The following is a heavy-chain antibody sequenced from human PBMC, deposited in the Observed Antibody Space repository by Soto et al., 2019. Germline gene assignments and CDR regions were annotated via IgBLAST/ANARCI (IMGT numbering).Heavy chain of an antibody. CDR1: GYTFTSYD. Sequence: VKVSCKASGYTFTSYDINWVRQATGQGLEWMGWMNPNSGNTGYAQKFQGRVTMTRNTSISTAYMELSSLRSEDTAVYYCARAPYCSGGSCYHGGLDYWGQGTLVTVSS. CDR2: MNPNSGNT. J-gene: IGHJ4*02. CDR3: ARAPYCSGGSCYHGGLDY. V-gene: IGHV1-8*01. D-gene: IGHD2-15*01.